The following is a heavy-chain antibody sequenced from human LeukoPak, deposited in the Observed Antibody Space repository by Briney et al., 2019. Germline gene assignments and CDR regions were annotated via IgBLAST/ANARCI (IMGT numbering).Heavy chain of an antibody. CDR3: AREESGYYDY. V-gene: IGHV1-18*01. Sequence: GASVKVSCKASGGTFSSYGISWVRQAPGQGLEWMGWISAYNGNTNYAQELQGRVTMTTDTSTSTAYIELRSLRSDDTAVYYCAREESGYYDYWGQGTPVTVSS. CDR1: GGTFSSYG. CDR2: ISAYNGNT. J-gene: IGHJ4*02. D-gene: IGHD3-3*01.